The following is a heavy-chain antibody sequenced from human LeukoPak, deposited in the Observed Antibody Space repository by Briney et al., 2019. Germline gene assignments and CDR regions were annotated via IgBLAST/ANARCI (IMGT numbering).Heavy chain of an antibody. Sequence: PGQSLRLSCAASALTFSSYAMTRVHKAPPNRLQSISAISGSGGSTYYADSVKGRFTISRDNSKNTLYLQMNSLRAEDTAVYYCAKVRAAASLHDAFDIWGQGTMVTVSS. D-gene: IGHD6-13*01. CDR2: ISGSGGST. V-gene: IGHV3-23*01. CDR1: ALTFSSYA. CDR3: AKVRAAASLHDAFDI. J-gene: IGHJ3*02.